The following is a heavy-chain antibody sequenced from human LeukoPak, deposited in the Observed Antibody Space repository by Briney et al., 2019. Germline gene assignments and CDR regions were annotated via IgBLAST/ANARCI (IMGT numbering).Heavy chain of an antibody. V-gene: IGHV1-2*06. D-gene: IGHD3-10*01. J-gene: IGHJ4*02. Sequence: ASVKVSCKASGYTFTDYYVHWVRQAPGLGLEWMGRINPNTGDTNYARKSQGKVTMTRDTSISTAYMELSRLSSDDTAVYYCAREGDRAYWGQGTLATVSS. CDR2: INPNTGDT. CDR1: GYTFTDYY. CDR3: AREGDRAY.